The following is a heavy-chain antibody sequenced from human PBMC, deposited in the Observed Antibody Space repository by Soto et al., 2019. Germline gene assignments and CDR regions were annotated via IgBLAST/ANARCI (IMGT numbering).Heavy chain of an antibody. CDR3: AREMEAGTVTGYYYYYYGMDV. D-gene: IGHD4-17*01. Sequence: GGSLRLSCAASGFIFSSYGMHWVRQAPGKGLEWVAVIWYDGSNKYYADSVKGRFTISRDNSKNTLYLQMNSLRAEDTAVYYCAREMEAGTVTGYYYYYYGMDVWGQGTTVTVSS. CDR1: GFIFSSYG. J-gene: IGHJ6*02. CDR2: IWYDGSNK. V-gene: IGHV3-33*01.